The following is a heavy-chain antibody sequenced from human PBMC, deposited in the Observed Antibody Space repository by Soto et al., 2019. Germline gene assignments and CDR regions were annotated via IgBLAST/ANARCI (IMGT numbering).Heavy chain of an antibody. CDR2: IFSNDEK. J-gene: IGHJ4*02. CDR3: ARTREDYDILTGYSLTFDY. V-gene: IGHV2-26*01. D-gene: IGHD3-9*01. CDR1: GFSLSNARMG. Sequence: QVTLKESGPVLVKPTEPLTLTCTVSGFSLSNARMGVSWIRQPPGKALEWLAHIFSNDEKSYSTSLKSRLTISKDTSKRQVVLTMTNMDPVDTATYYCARTREDYDILTGYSLTFDYWGQGTLVTVSS.